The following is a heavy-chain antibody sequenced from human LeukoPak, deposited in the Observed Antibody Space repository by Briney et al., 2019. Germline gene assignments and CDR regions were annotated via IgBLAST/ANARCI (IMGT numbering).Heavy chain of an antibody. Sequence: GGSLRLSCEAPGFTFSSYAMSWVRQAPGKGLEWVSVIYSGGSTYYADSVKGRFTISRDNSKNTLYLQMNSLRAEDTAVYYCAREQRGNYAPDAFDIWGQGTMVTVSS. CDR3: AREQRGNYAPDAFDI. CDR1: GFTFSSYA. D-gene: IGHD3-16*01. J-gene: IGHJ3*02. V-gene: IGHV3-53*01. CDR2: IYSGGST.